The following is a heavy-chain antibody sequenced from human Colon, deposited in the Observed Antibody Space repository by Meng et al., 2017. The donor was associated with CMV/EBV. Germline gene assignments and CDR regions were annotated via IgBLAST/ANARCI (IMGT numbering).Heavy chain of an antibody. CDR3: FRGHYDRA. V-gene: IGHV3-74*01. Sequence: GGSLRLSCAASGFTFSNYWMHWVRQAPGKGLVWVSRINSDGTTISYADSVRGRFTISRDNAKNTLYLQMNSLRVEDTAVYYCFRGHYDRAWGHGTLVTVSS. J-gene: IGHJ5*01. CDR1: GFTFSNYW. D-gene: IGHD3-16*01. CDR2: INSDGTTI.